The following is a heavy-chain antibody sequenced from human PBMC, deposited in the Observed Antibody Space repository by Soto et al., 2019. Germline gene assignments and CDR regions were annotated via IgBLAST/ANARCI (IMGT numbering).Heavy chain of an antibody. CDR1: GGSISSVGYY. V-gene: IGHV4-31*01. CDR3: ARGVTKDFDY. Sequence: SETLSLTCTVGGGSISSVGYYWSCIRQPPGKGTECIRYIYYSGSTYYNPSLKSTVTITVDTYKNQSSLKLSSVTDADTAVYYCARGVTKDFDYWGQGTLVTVSS. CDR2: IYYSGST. J-gene: IGHJ4*02. D-gene: IGHD4-17*01.